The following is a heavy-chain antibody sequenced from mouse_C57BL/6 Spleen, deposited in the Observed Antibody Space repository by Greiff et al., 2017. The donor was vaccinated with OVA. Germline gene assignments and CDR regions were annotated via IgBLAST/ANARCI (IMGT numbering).Heavy chain of an antibody. CDR2: IDPSDSYT. J-gene: IGHJ2*01. Sequence: VQLQQPGAELVKPGASVKLSCKASGYTFTSYWMQWVKQRPGQGLEWIGEIDPSDSYTNYNQKFKGKATLTVDTSSSTAYMQLSSLTSEDSAVYYCARRGYGSSYSFDYWGQGTTLTVSS. CDR1: GYTFTSYW. CDR3: ARRGYGSSYSFDY. V-gene: IGHV1-50*01. D-gene: IGHD1-1*01.